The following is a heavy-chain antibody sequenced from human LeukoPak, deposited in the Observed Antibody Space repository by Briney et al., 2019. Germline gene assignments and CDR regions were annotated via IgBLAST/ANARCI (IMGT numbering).Heavy chain of an antibody. CDR3: ARDSPTEQLVLSWFDP. V-gene: IGHV1-18*01. CDR2: ISAYNGNT. J-gene: IGHJ5*02. D-gene: IGHD6-6*01. CDR1: GYTFTSYG. Sequence: ASVKVSCKASGYTFTSYGISWVRQAPGQGLEWMGWISAYNGNTNYAQKLQGRVTMTTDTSTSTAYMELRSLRSDDTAVYYCARDSPTEQLVLSWFDPWGQGTLVTVFS.